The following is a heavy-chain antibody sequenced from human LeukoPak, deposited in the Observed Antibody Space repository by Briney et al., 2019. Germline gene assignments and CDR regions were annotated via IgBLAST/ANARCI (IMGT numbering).Heavy chain of an antibody. CDR1: GYSISSGYY. J-gene: IGHJ6*03. D-gene: IGHD3-22*01. V-gene: IGHV4-38-2*02. CDR3: ARDNGSGYLYYYYMDV. CDR2: IYHSGST. Sequence: PSETLSLTCTVSGYSISSGYYWGWIRQPPGKGLEWIGSIYHSGSTYYNPPLKSRVTISVDTSKNQFSLKLSSVTAADTAVYYCARDNGSGYLYYYYMDVWGKGTTVTVSS.